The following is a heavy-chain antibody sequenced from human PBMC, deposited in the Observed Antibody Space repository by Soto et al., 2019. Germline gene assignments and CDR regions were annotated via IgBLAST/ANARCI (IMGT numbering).Heavy chain of an antibody. D-gene: IGHD3-10*01. V-gene: IGHV4-59*08. CDR2: IQYNGYS. CDR1: GGSITNYY. Sequence: QVQLQESGPGLVKPSETLSLTCTVSGGSITNYYCSWFRQPPGKGLEWIGYIQYNGYSAYNLSLKRRVTMSIDTSKLQFPRMLESVTATDTAVYYCARHGFGSLHGRVDVWGQGTTVIVSS. CDR3: ARHGFGSLHGRVDV. J-gene: IGHJ6*02.